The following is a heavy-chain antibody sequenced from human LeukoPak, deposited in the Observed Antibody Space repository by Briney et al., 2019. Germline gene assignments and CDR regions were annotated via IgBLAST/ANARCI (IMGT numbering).Heavy chain of an antibody. Sequence: SETLSLTCTVSGGSNRSSYYYWGWIRQPPGKGLEWIGSIYDSGSTYYNPSLKSRVTISVDTSKNQFSLKLSSVTAADTSVYYCARHSGGSVKGGAFNIWGQGTMVTVSS. J-gene: IGHJ3*02. CDR2: IYDSGST. V-gene: IGHV4-39*01. D-gene: IGHD2-15*01. CDR1: GGSNRSSYYY. CDR3: ARHSGGSVKGGAFNI.